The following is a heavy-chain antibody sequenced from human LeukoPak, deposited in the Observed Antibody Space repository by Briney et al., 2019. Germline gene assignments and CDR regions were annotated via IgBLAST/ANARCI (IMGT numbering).Heavy chain of an antibody. Sequence: PGGSLRLSCAASGCSFSTYDMTWVRQAPGKGLEWVSAISGSVSSTNYADSVKGRFTISRDNSKNTLYLQMNSLRAEDTAVYYCATNTSGSYFDHWGQGTLVTVSS. V-gene: IGHV3-23*01. J-gene: IGHJ4*02. CDR1: GCSFSTYD. CDR3: ATNTSGSYFDH. CDR2: ISGSVSST. D-gene: IGHD1-26*01.